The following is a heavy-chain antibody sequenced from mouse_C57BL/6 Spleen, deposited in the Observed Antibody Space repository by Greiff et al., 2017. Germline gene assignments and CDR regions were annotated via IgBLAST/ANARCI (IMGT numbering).Heavy chain of an antibody. J-gene: IGHJ4*01. V-gene: IGHV1-18*01. CDR3: ARPGSSYDYAMDY. Sequence: EVQLQQSGPELVKPGASVKIPCKASGYTFTDHNMDWVKQSHGKSLEWIGDINPNNGGTIYNQKFKGKATLTVDKSSSTAYMELRSLTSEDTAVYYCARPGSSYDYAMDYWGQGTSVTVSS. CDR1: GYTFTDHN. CDR2: INPNNGGT. D-gene: IGHD1-1*01.